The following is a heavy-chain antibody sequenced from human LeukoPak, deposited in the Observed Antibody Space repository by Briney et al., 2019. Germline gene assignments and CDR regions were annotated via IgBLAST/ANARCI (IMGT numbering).Heavy chain of an antibody. CDR1: GEPFSGYY. Sequence: PSETLSLTCGVSGEPFSGYYWSWIRQPPGKGLEWIGDISESGSNNYNPSLKSRVTISVDPSKNQFSLKLTSMTAADTAVYFCVRGRTDYYYYMDVWGKGTTVTVSS. V-gene: IGHV4-34*01. J-gene: IGHJ6*03. CDR3: VRGRTDYYYYMDV. CDR2: ISESGSN.